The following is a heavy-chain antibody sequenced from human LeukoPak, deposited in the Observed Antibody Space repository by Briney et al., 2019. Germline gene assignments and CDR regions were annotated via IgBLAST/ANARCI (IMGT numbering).Heavy chain of an antibody. CDR3: ATVWELRGGLDY. V-gene: IGHV1-24*01. CDR1: GYTLTELS. Sequence: ASVKVSCKVSGYTLTELSMHWVRQAPGKGLEWMGGFDPEDGETIYAQKFQGRVTMTEDTSTDTAYVELSSLRSEDTAVYYCATVWELRGGLDYWGQGTLVTVSS. D-gene: IGHD1-26*01. J-gene: IGHJ4*02. CDR2: FDPEDGET.